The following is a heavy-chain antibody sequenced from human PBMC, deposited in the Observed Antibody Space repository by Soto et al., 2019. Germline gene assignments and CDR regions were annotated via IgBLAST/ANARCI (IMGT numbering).Heavy chain of an antibody. V-gene: IGHV3-23*01. CDR1: EFTFSSYA. J-gene: IGHJ3*02. Sequence: ELQLLESGGGLVQPGGSLRLSCVASEFTFSSYAMSWVRHAPGKGLEWVSAISGSGGRTYYADSVKGRFAVSRDNSKISLYLQMNSLRDEDTAVYYCSKVPSGEMATVFPAFAIWGQGTMVTVSS. CDR3: SKVPSGEMATVFPAFAI. CDR2: ISGSGGRT. D-gene: IGHD4-4*01.